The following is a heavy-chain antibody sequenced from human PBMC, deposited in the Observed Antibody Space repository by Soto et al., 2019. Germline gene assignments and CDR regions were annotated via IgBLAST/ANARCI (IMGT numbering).Heavy chain of an antibody. CDR1: GYPFSSHG. V-gene: IGHV1-18*04. Sequence: ASVKGSCKGSGYPFSSHGNNLGRPAPGLRLWWLRWVRPYDGYTNYAQILQGRVSMTTDTSTKTAYMEVRSLRSDDTAVYYCARGGYYDSSGSRNYFYYGMNVWGQATTVTVSS. CDR3: ARGGYYDSSGSRNYFYYGMNV. J-gene: IGHJ6*02. CDR2: VRPYDGYT. D-gene: IGHD3-22*01.